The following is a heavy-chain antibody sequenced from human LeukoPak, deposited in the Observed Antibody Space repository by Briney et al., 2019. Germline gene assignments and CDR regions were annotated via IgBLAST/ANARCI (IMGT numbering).Heavy chain of an antibody. V-gene: IGHV3-11*04. CDR3: ARFIAAPYYFDY. CDR2: ISSSGSTI. J-gene: IGHJ4*02. D-gene: IGHD6-13*01. Sequence: GGSLRLSCAASGFTFSAYDMNWVRQAPGKGLEWVSYISSSGSTIYYADSVKGRFTISRDNAKNSLYLQMNSLRAEDTAVYYCARFIAAPYYFDYWGRGTLVTVSS. CDR1: GFTFSAYD.